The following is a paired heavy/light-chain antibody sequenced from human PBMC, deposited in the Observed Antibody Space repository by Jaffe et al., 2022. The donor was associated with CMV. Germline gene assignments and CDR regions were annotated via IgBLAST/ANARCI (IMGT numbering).Light chain of an antibody. CDR3: QQSYTTLYT. CDR2: AAS. J-gene: IGKJ2*01. CDR1: QRISSY. V-gene: IGKV1-39*01. Sequence: DIQMTQSPSSLSASVGDRVTITCRASQRISSYLNWYQQKPGKAPKVLIYAASSLQSGVPSRFSGSGSGTDFTLTISSLQPEDFATYYCQQSYTTLYTFGQGTKLEIK.
Heavy chain of an antibody. CDR3: ARQGRYTSGRDFDY. CDR1: GGSLSDSYYY. V-gene: IGHV4-39*01. CDR2: MSYSGSA. Sequence: QLQLQESGPGLVKPSETLSLTCSVSGGSLSDSYYYWGWIRQPPGQGLEWIGSMSYSGSASYNPSLKSRVTMSVDTSKNQVSLKLSSVTAADTAVYYCARQGRYTSGRDFDYWGQGTLVSVSS. D-gene: IGHD6-19*01. J-gene: IGHJ4*02.